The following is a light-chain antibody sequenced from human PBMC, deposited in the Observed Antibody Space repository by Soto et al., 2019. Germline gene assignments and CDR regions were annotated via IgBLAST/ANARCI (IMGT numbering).Light chain of an antibody. Sequence: QSALTQAASVSGSPGQSITISCSGTSSDVGGYNYVSWYQQHPGKAPKLIIYDVSNRPSGVSTRFSGSKSGNTASLTISGLQAEDDADYSYCSYSSTNSRVFGGGTKLTVL. CDR1: SSDVGGYNY. CDR2: DVS. V-gene: IGLV2-14*01. CDR3: CSYSSTNSRV. J-gene: IGLJ3*02.